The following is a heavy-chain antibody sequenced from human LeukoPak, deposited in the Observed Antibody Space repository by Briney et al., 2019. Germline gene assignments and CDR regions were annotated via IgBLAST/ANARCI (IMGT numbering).Heavy chain of an antibody. D-gene: IGHD1-26*01. J-gene: IGHJ5*02. CDR3: ARDGGSYSDWFDP. CDR1: GYTFTSYG. CDR2: ISVYNANT. Sequence: ASVKVSCKASGYTFTSYGISWVRQAPGQGLEWMGWISVYNANTKYAQKLQGRVTMTRDTSTSAAYMELRSLRSDDTAVHYCARDGGSYSDWFDPWGQGTLVIVSS. V-gene: IGHV1-18*01.